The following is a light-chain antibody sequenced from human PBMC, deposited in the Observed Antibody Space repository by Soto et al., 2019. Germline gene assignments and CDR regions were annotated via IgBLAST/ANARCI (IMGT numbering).Light chain of an antibody. CDR3: QQRSNWPPIT. J-gene: IGKJ5*01. Sequence: EIVLTQSPGTLSLSPGERATLSCRASQSVSSSSYLAWYQQKPGQAPRLLIYGASSRATGIPDRFSGSGSGTDFTLTISRLEPEDFAVYYCQQRSNWPPITFGQGTRLEIK. CDR1: QSVSSSSY. CDR2: GAS. V-gene: IGKV3D-20*02.